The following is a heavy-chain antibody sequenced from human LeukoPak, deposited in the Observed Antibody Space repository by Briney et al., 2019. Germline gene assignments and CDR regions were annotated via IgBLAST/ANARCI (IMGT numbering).Heavy chain of an antibody. V-gene: IGHV3-30*18. Sequence: PGRSLRLSCAASGFTFSSYGMHWVRQAPGKGLEWVAVISYDGSNKYYADSVKGRFTISRDNSENTLYLQMNSLRAEDTAVYYCAKGDIVVGGYDYWGQGTLVTVSS. CDR3: AKGDIVVGGYDY. CDR1: GFTFSSYG. J-gene: IGHJ4*02. CDR2: ISYDGSNK. D-gene: IGHD2-15*01.